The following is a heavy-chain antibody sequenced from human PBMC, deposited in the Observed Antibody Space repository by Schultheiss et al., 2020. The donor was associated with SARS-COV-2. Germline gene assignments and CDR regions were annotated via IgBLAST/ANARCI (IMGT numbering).Heavy chain of an antibody. D-gene: IGHD3-9*01. Sequence: GGSLRLSCAASGFTFSSYAMHWVRQAPGKGLEWVAVIWYDGSNKYYADSVKGRFTISRDNAKNSLYLQMNSLRAEDTALYYCARDWLHYYYYMDVWGKGTTVTVSS. CDR1: GFTFSSYA. CDR2: IWYDGSNK. V-gene: IGHV3-30*04. J-gene: IGHJ6*03. CDR3: ARDWLHYYYYMDV.